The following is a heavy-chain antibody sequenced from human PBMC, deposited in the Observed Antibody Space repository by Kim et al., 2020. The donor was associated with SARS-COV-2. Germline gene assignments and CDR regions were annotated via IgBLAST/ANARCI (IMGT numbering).Heavy chain of an antibody. D-gene: IGHD3-10*01. CDR1: EFTFSTYG. J-gene: IGHJ6*02. CDR3: AKAVLRGVNYYYYGMDV. CDR2: ISYDGSNK. V-gene: IGHV3-30*18. Sequence: GGSLRLSCVASEFTFSTYGMFWVRQAPGKGLEWVAIISYDGSNKYYVDSVKGRFTISRDNSENTLYLQMNSLRAEDTAVYSCAKAVLRGVNYYYYGMDVWGQGTTVTVSS.